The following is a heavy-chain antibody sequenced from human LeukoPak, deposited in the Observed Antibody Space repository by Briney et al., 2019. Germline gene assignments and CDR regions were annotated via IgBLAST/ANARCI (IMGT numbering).Heavy chain of an antibody. CDR2: IQSDGNNK. V-gene: IGHV3-30*02. D-gene: IGHD4-17*01. CDR1: GFTFSSYG. J-gene: IGHJ4*02. Sequence: PGGSLRLSCAASGFTFSSYGMHWVRQAPGKGLEWVGYIQSDGNNKYYADSVKGRFTISRDNSKNTPYLQMNSLRAEDTAVYYSLTTVTTGVPYDYWGQGTLVTVSS. CDR3: LTTVTTGVPYDY.